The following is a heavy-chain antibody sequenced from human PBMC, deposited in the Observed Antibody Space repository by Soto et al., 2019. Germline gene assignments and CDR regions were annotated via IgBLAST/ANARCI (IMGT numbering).Heavy chain of an antibody. D-gene: IGHD6-13*01. Sequence: GGSLRLSCAASGFTFSDYYMSWIRQAPGKGLEWVSYISSSSSYTNYADYVKGRFTISRDNAKNSLYLQMNSLRAEDTAVYYCAGSGYSSSWYPDYWGQGTLVTVSS. CDR3: AGSGYSSSWYPDY. V-gene: IGHV3-11*06. CDR1: GFTFSDYY. CDR2: ISSSSSYT. J-gene: IGHJ4*02.